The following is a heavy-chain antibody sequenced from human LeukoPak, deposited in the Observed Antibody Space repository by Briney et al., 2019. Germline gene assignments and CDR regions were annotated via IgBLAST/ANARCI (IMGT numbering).Heavy chain of an antibody. V-gene: IGHV3-7*01. CDR3: ARAWDYYGSGSYYESGDYYYGMDV. D-gene: IGHD3-10*01. J-gene: IGHJ6*02. CDR1: GFTFSSYW. Sequence: PGGSLRLSCAASGFTFSSYWMSWVRQAPGKGLEWVANIKQDGSEKYYVDSVKGRFTISRDNAKNSLYLQMNSLRAEDTAVYYCARAWDYYGSGSYYESGDYYYGMDVWGQGTTVTVSS. CDR2: IKQDGSEK.